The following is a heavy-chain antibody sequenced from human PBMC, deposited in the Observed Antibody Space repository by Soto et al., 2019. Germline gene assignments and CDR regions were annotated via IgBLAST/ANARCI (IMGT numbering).Heavy chain of an antibody. J-gene: IGHJ4*02. V-gene: IGHV4-4*07. CDR2: IYTSGST. D-gene: IGHD3-16*01. CDR1: GGSISSYY. Sequence: QVQLQESGPGLVKPSETLSLTCTVSGGSISSYYWSWIRQPAGKGLEWIGRIYTSGSTNYNPSLKSRVTMSVDTSKNQFSLKLSSVTAADTAVYYCEREGVYYDYVWGSFGYWGQGTLVTVSS. CDR3: EREGVYYDYVWGSFGY.